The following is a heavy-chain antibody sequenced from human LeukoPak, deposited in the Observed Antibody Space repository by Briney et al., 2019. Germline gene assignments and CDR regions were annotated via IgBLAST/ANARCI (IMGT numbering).Heavy chain of an antibody. CDR3: ARVSFSGSSMYYLDY. D-gene: IGHD3-10*01. V-gene: IGHV4-59*11. J-gene: IGHJ4*02. Sequence: SETLSLTCTVSGGSISRHYWSWIRQPPGKGLEWIGYIYYSGSTNYNPSLKSRVTISVDTSKNQFSLKLSSVTAEDTAVYYCARVSFSGSSMYYLDYWGQGALVTVCS. CDR2: IYYSGST. CDR1: GGSISRHY.